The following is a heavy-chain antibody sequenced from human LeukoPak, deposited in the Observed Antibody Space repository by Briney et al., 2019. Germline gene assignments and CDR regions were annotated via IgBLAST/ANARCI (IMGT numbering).Heavy chain of an antibody. Sequence: SETLSLTCTVSGGSISSYYWSWIRQPPGKGLEWIGYIYYSGSTNYNPSLKSRVTISVDTSKNQFSLKLSSVTAADTAVYYCARGPQHRVPSIREYYFDYWGQGTLVTVSS. D-gene: IGHD1-1*01. CDR3: ARGPQHRVPSIREYYFDY. CDR1: GGSISSYY. J-gene: IGHJ4*02. CDR2: IYYSGST. V-gene: IGHV4-59*01.